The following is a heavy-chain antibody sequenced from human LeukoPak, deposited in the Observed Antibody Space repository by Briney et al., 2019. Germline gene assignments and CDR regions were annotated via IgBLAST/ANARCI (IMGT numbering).Heavy chain of an antibody. CDR1: GGSISSYY. V-gene: IGHV4-59*01. CDR3: AREIGYSSSWYYYYMDV. Sequence: SETLSLTCTASGGSISSYYWSWIRQPPGKGLEWIGYINYSGSTNYNPSPKSRVTISVDTSKNQFSLKLSSVTAADTAVYYCAREIGYSSSWYYYYMDVWGKGTTVTVSS. D-gene: IGHD6-13*01. J-gene: IGHJ6*03. CDR2: INYSGST.